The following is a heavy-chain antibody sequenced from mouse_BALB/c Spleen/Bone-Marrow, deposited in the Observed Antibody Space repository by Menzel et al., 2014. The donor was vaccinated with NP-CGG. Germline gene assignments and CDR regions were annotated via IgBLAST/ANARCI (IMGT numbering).Heavy chain of an antibody. J-gene: IGHJ2*01. CDR3: ARRGTGVDY. V-gene: IGHV1-63*02. CDR2: IYPGGGYT. D-gene: IGHD4-1*01. CDR1: GYTFTNYW. Sequence: QVHLQQSGAELVRPGTSVKISCKASGYTFTNYWLGWVKRRPGHGLEWIGDIYPGGGYTNYNEKFKGKATLTADTSSSTAYMQLSSLTSEDSAVYFCARRGTGVDYWGQGTTLTVSS.